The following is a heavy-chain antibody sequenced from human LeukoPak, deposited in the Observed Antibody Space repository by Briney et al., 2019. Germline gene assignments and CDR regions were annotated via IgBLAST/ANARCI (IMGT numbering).Heavy chain of an antibody. V-gene: IGHV4-59*01. Sequence: SETLSLTCTVSGGSISSYYWSWIRQPPGKGLEWIGYIYYSGSTNYNPSLKSRVTISVDTSKNQFSLKLSFVTAADTAVYYCARTVATIPPEPFDYWGQGTLVTVSS. J-gene: IGHJ4*02. CDR2: IYYSGST. CDR3: ARTVATIPPEPFDY. D-gene: IGHD5-24*01. CDR1: GGSISSYY.